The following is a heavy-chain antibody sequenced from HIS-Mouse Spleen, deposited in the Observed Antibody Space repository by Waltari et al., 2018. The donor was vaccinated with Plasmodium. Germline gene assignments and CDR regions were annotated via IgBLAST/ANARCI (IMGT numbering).Heavy chain of an antibody. V-gene: IGHV1-2*02. D-gene: IGHD6-13*01. CDR1: GSTFLPCF. CDR2: INPNSGGT. CDR3: ARVLGYKAAAGTFVEYFQH. J-gene: IGHJ1*01. Sequence: QVHLVSSSAELTKHRALVKGSCVAPGSTFLPCFMLLRRQPLAPVLQWMGWINPNSGGTNYAQKFQGRVTMTRDTSISTAYMELSRLRSDDTAVYYCARVLGYKAAAGTFVEYFQHWGQGTLVTVSS.